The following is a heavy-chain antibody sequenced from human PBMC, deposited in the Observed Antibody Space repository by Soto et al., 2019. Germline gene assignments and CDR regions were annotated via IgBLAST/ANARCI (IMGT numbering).Heavy chain of an antibody. D-gene: IGHD5-18*01. Sequence: VHLVQSGAGVRKPGASVKVSCKASGYTFTSYAMHWVRQAPGQRLEWMGWINAGNGNTKYSQKFQGRVTITRDTSASTAYMELSSLSSEDTAVYYCARGLNGYLHYFDYWGQGTLVTVSS. J-gene: IGHJ4*02. V-gene: IGHV1-3*01. CDR1: GYTFTSYA. CDR2: INAGNGNT. CDR3: ARGLNGYLHYFDY.